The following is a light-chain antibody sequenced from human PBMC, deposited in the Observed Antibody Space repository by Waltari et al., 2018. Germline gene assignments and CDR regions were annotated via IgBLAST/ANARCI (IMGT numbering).Light chain of an antibody. CDR1: SSDVGNYNL. J-gene: IGLJ2*01. V-gene: IGLV2-23*02. CDR2: EVA. CDR3: CSYASSSTLL. Sequence: QSALTQPASVSGSPGQSITISCTGTSSDVGNYNLVSWYQQHPGKAPKLMIYEVAKRPAGVSNRFSGSKSGNTASLTFSWLQAEDEADYFCCSYASSSTLLFGGGTKVTVL.